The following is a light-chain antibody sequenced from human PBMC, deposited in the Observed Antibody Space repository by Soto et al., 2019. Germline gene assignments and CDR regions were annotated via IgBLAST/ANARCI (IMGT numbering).Light chain of an antibody. J-gene: IGLJ1*01. V-gene: IGLV2-23*01. Sequence: QSVLTQPASVSGSPGQSITISCTGTSSDVGSYSLVSWYQQHPGKAPKLMIYEGSKRPSGVSNRFSGSKSGNTASLTISGLQAEDEADYYCCSYAGSSTPFVFGTGTKVTVL. CDR3: CSYAGSSTPFV. CDR2: EGS. CDR1: SSDVGSYSL.